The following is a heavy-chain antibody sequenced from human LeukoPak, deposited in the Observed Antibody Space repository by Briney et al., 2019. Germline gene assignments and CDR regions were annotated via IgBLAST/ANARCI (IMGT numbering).Heavy chain of an antibody. CDR1: GFTFSNYW. CDR2: INSDGSST. Sequence: GGSLRLSCAASGFTFSNYWMHWVRQAPGKGLVWVSRINSDGSSTTYADSVKGRFTISRDNAKNTLYVQMNSLRAEDTAVYYCARVRCGSSAGNYGMDVWGQGTTVTVSS. J-gene: IGHJ6*02. D-gene: IGHD1-26*01. CDR3: ARVRCGSSAGNYGMDV. V-gene: IGHV3-74*01.